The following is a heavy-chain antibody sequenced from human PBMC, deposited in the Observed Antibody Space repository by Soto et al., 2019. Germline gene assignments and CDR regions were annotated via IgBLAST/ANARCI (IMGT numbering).Heavy chain of an antibody. D-gene: IGHD2-8*02. J-gene: IGHJ6*04. V-gene: IGHV3-30*03. CDR2: ISYDGSEK. Sequence: GGSLRLSCAASGFTFSSYGMHWVRQAPGKGLEWVAVISYDGSEKYYVDSVKGRFTISRDNAKNSLYLQMNSLRAEDTAVYYCARDPFDVLLVVDVWGKGTTVTVSS. CDR1: GFTFSSYG. CDR3: ARDPFDVLLVVDV.